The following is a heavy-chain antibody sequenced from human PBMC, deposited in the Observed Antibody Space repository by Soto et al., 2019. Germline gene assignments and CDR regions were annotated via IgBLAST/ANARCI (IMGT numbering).Heavy chain of an antibody. CDR1: GGTFSSYA. D-gene: IGHD1-26*01. J-gene: IGHJ4*02. CDR3: ARGGELPADLFDY. Sequence: ASVKVSCKASGGTFSSYAISWVRQAPGQGLEWMGGIIPIFGTANYAQKFQGRVTITADESTSTAYMELSSLRSEDTAVYYCARGGELPADLFDYWGQGTLVTVSS. V-gene: IGHV1-69*13. CDR2: IIPIFGTA.